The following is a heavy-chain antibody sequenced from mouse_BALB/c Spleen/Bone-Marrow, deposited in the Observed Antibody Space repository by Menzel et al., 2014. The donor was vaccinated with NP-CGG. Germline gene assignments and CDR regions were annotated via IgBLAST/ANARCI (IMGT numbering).Heavy chain of an antibody. CDR2: IYPESGDA. Sequence: QVQLKESGAGLARPGASVKLSCKASDYTFTDYYINWVKQRTGQGLEWIGEIYPESGDAFYNENFKGKATLTADTSSSTAYMQLSSLTSDDSAVYFCAKGSFDYWGQGTTLTVSS. CDR1: DYTFTDYY. D-gene: IGHD1-1*01. V-gene: IGHV1-77*01. CDR3: AKGSFDY. J-gene: IGHJ2*01.